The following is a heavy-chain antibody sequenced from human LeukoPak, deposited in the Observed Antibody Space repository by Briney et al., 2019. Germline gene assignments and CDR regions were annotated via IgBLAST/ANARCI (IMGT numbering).Heavy chain of an antibody. CDR3: ARDTVYGDYVNWYFDL. Sequence: ASVKVSCKASGGTFSSYAISWVRQAPGQGLEWMGWISAYNGNTNYAQKLQGRVTMTTDTSTSTAYMELRSLRSDDTAVYYCARDTVYGDYVNWYFDLWGRGTLVTVSS. V-gene: IGHV1-18*01. D-gene: IGHD4-17*01. J-gene: IGHJ2*01. CDR1: GGTFSSYA. CDR2: ISAYNGNT.